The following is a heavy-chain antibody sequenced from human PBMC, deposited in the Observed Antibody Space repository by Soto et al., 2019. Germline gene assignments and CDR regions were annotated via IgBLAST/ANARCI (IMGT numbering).Heavy chain of an antibody. CDR1: GFTFSSYG. CDR2: IPYDGGNN. D-gene: IGHD3-9*01. Sequence: QVQLVESGGGVVQPGRSLRLSCAASGFTFSSYGMHWFRQAPGKGLEWVAVIPYDGGNNYYADSVNGRFTISRYNSKNTLYLQMNSLRAEDTSVYYCAKDQDDILTGELGYWGQGTLVTVSS. V-gene: IGHV3-30*18. CDR3: AKDQDDILTGELGY. J-gene: IGHJ4*02.